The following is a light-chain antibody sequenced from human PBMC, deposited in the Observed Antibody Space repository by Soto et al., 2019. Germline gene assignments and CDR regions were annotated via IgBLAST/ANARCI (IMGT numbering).Light chain of an antibody. J-gene: IGLJ2*01. Sequence: QSALTQPPSASGSPGQSVTISCTGASSDVGGYNFVSWYQQHPGNAPKLMIYDVTKRPSGVPDRFSGSKSGNTASLTVSGLQVDDEADYYCSSYAGSSIPVAFGGGTKLTVL. V-gene: IGLV2-8*01. CDR1: SSDVGGYNF. CDR3: SSYAGSSIPVA. CDR2: DVT.